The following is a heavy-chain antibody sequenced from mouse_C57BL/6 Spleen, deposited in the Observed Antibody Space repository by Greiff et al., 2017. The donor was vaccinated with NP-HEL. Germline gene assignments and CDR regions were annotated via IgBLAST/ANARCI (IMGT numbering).Heavy chain of an antibody. CDR2: IYPGDGDT. CDR3: ARGGYYGSSSYWYFDV. Sequence: QVQLQQSGAELVKPGASVKISCKASGYAFSSYWMNWVKQRPGKGLEWIGQIYPGDGDTNYNGKFKGKATLTADKSSSTAYMQLSSLTSEDSAVYFCARGGYYGSSSYWYFDVWGTGTTVTASS. CDR1: GYAFSSYW. J-gene: IGHJ1*03. D-gene: IGHD1-1*01. V-gene: IGHV1-80*01.